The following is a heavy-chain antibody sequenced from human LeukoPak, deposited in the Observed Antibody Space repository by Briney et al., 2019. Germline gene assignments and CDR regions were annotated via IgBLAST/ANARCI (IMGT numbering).Heavy chain of an antibody. V-gene: IGHV3-43*02. Sequence: GGSLRLSCAASGFTFDDYAMHWVRQAPGKGLEWVSLISGDGGSTYYADSVKGRFTISRDNSKNSLYLQMNSLRTEDTALYYCAKDSRYCSGGSCLNYYYYGMDVWGQGTTVTVSS. CDR1: GFTFDDYA. CDR2: ISGDGGST. D-gene: IGHD2-15*01. J-gene: IGHJ6*02. CDR3: AKDSRYCSGGSCLNYYYYGMDV.